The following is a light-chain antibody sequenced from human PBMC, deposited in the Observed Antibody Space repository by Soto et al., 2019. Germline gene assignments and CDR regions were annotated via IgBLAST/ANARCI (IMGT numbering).Light chain of an antibody. CDR1: QSLSRW. V-gene: IGKV1-5*01. J-gene: IGKJ1*01. Sequence: DMQMTQSPSTLSASVGDRVTITCRASQSLSRWLAWYQQIPGKAPKLLISGASSLERGVPSRFSGSGSGTEFTLTINNLQPDDFATYYCQQYDSYSPWTFGQGTKVEIK. CDR3: QQYDSYSPWT. CDR2: GAS.